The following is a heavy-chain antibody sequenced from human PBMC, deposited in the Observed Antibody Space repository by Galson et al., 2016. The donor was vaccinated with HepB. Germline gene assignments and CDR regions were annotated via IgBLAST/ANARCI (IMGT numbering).Heavy chain of an antibody. V-gene: IGHV3-30-3*01. CDR2: ISYHGNTK. CDR1: GFTFSNYA. D-gene: IGHD1-1*01. J-gene: IGHJ4*02. Sequence: SLRLSCAASGFTFSNYAMLWVRQAPGMGLEWVAIISYHGNTKYYADSVRGRFTISRDSSENTLYLQMDSLISDDTAVYYCARGGAIATTWEMDDYWGQGTLVTVSS. CDR3: ARGGAIATTWEMDDY.